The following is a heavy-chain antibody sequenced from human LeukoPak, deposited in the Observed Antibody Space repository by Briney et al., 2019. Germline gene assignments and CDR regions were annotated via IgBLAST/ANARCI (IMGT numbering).Heavy chain of an antibody. CDR3: ARQLYVSGSYYAPMDV. V-gene: IGHV4-39*01. CDR2: VHHSGGT. J-gene: IGHJ6*03. D-gene: IGHD3-10*01. Sequence: SETLSLTCSVSGGSISSSSYFWGWIRQPPGKGLEWIASVHHSGGTYYNPSLKSRLTISVDTSKNQFSLKMSSVTAADTAVYFCARQLYVSGSYYAPMDVWGKGTTVTISS. CDR1: GGSISSSSYF.